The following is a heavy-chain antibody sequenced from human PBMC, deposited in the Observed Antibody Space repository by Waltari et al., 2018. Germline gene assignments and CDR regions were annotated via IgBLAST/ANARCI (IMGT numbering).Heavy chain of an antibody. CDR1: GFSLRPYG. CDR2: RWFEGGDE. Sequence: QLQLVESGGGVVQPGKSLRLSCAASGFSLRPYGMHWVRQAPGRGLEWVALRWFEGGDEYYADSVRGRFTISRDNSKNLLYLHMDSLRVDDTAVYYCAKDAFGNTYMDHWGQGTLVTVSS. CDR3: AKDAFGNTYMDH. V-gene: IGHV3-30*18. J-gene: IGHJ4*02. D-gene: IGHD3-16*01.